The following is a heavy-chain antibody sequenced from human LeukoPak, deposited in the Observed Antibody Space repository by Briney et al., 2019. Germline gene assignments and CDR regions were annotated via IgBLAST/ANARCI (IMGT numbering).Heavy chain of an antibody. CDR2: IYYSGST. V-gene: IGHV4-59*01. D-gene: IGHD6-13*01. CDR3: ARTGYCSSKYCDYYGMDV. J-gene: IGHJ6*02. CDR1: GDSINSYY. Sequence: SETLSLTCAVSGDSINSYYWSWIRRPPGRGLEWLGYIYYSGSTNYNPSLRSRVTISVDTSKTHFSLNLWSVTAADTAVYYCARTGYCSSKYCDYYGMDVWGQGTTVTVSS.